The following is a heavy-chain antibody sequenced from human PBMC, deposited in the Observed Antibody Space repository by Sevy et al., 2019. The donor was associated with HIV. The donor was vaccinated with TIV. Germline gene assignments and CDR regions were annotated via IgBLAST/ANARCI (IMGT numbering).Heavy chain of an antibody. D-gene: IGHD3-3*01. J-gene: IGHJ4*02. CDR2: IKQDQSEK. Sequence: GSLRLSCETSGFIFTDYWMSWVRQIPGKGLEWVATIKQDQSEKYYVDSVKGRFAISRDSAKKSVSLQMNGLRAEDTALYFCAREVGGFNWRPYYFDSWGRRTLVTVSS. CDR3: AREVGGFNWRPYYFDS. CDR1: GFIFTDYW. V-gene: IGHV3-7*01.